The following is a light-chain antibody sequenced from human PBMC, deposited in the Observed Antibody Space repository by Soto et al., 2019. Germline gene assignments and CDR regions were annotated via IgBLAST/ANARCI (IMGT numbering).Light chain of an antibody. Sequence: DDQMTQSPSSLSALVGDRVTITCRASQSVSRYLNWYQHKPGKAPKLLINAASNLRSGVPPRFSGSGSGTDFTLTIDGLQPEDFATYYCQQSNSHPRTFGQGTRLEIK. CDR1: QSVSRY. CDR3: QQSNSHPRT. J-gene: IGKJ5*01. V-gene: IGKV1-39*01. CDR2: AAS.